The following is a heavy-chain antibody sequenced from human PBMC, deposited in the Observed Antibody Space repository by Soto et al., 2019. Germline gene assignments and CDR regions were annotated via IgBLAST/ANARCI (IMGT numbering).Heavy chain of an antibody. CDR2: ISSSSSYI. CDR3: ARGKPGYVGFRVDY. V-gene: IGHV3-21*01. J-gene: IGHJ4*02. CDR1: GFTFSSYS. D-gene: IGHD5-12*01. Sequence: EVQLVESGGGLVKPGGSLRLSCAASGFTFSSYSMNWVRQAPGKGLEWVSSISSSSSYIYYAHSEKGRFTISRDNAKTSLYLQMNSLRAEAADVYYCARGKPGYVGFRVDYWGQGTLVTVSS.